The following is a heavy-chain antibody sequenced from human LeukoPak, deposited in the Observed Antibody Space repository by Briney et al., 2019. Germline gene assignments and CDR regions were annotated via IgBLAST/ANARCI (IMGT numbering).Heavy chain of an antibody. J-gene: IGHJ4*02. CDR3: TIGRDIAVAGPGGYFDH. D-gene: IGHD6-19*01. CDR1: GFTFSDYH. V-gene: IGHV3-11*01. CDR2: LSPGGGTI. Sequence: GGSLRLSCAASGFTFSDYHMNWIRQAPGKGLEWLSYLSPGGGTIYFADSVRGRFTISRDNAKNSLYLQMSSLTADDTAVYYCTIGRDIAVAGPGGYFDHWGQGTLVTVSS.